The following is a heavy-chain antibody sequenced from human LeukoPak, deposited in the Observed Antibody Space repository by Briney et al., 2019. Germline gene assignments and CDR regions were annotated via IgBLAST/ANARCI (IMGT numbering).Heavy chain of an antibody. Sequence: RTSETLSLTCTVSGGSISSYYWSWIRQPAGKGLEWIGRIYTSGSTNYNPSLKSRVTISVDTSKNQFSLKLSSVTAADTAVHYCARGVPAAKAKGWFDPWGQGALVTVSS. V-gene: IGHV4-4*07. J-gene: IGHJ5*02. D-gene: IGHD2-2*01. CDR1: GGSISSYY. CDR3: ARGVPAAKAKGWFDP. CDR2: IYTSGST.